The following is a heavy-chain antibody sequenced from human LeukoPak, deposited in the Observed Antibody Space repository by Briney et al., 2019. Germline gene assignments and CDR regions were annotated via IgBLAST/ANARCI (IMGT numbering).Heavy chain of an antibody. V-gene: IGHV1-69*13. Sequence: ASVKVSCKASGGTFSSYAISWVRQAPGQGLGGMEGIIPIFGTANYAQKFQGRVAIIADESTSTAYMELSSLRSEDTAVYYCAVAYCGGDCIYYFDYWGQGTQVTVSS. CDR2: IIPIFGTA. D-gene: IGHD2-21*02. CDR3: AVAYCGGDCIYYFDY. J-gene: IGHJ4*02. CDR1: GGTFSSYA.